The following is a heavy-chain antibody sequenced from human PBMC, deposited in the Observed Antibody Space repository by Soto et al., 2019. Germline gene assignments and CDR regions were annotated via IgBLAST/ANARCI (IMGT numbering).Heavy chain of an antibody. D-gene: IGHD2-2*02. CDR3: AREYTAWPLAYGLDV. CDR1: GFTFSTYS. V-gene: IGHV3-21*01. CDR2: TSSRSDI. Sequence: GGSLRLSCVGSGFTFSTYSINWVRQAPGKGLEWVSSTSSRSDIYYADSVKGRFTISRDNAKNSVSLQMNSLRAEDTAVYYCAREYTAWPLAYGLDVWGQGTTVTVSS. J-gene: IGHJ6*02.